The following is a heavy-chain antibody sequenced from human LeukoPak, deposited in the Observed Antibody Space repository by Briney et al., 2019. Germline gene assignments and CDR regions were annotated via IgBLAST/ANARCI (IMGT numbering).Heavy chain of an antibody. D-gene: IGHD6-13*01. V-gene: IGHV4-61*01. CDR2: IYYSGST. CDR3: ARVRIAAANYYYYGMDV. J-gene: IGHJ6*02. CDR1: GGSIRSSYYY. Sequence: SETLSLTCTVSGGSIRSSYYYWSWIRQPPGKGLEWIGYIYYSGSTNYNPSLKSRVTISVDTSKNQFSLKLSSVTAADTAVYYCARVRIAAANYYYYGMDVWGQGTTVTVS.